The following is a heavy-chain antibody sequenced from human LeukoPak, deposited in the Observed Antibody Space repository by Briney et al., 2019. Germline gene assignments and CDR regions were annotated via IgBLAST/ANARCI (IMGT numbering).Heavy chain of an antibody. CDR3: ARGKRSSGYYVYDY. CDR2: ISATGNYI. Sequence: GGSLRLSCAASGFIFSSYSMNWVRQAPGKGLEWVSSISATGNYIYYADSVKGRFTISRDNAKNSLYLQMNSLRAEDTAVYYCARGKRSSGYYVYDYWGQGTLVTASS. J-gene: IGHJ4*02. V-gene: IGHV3-21*01. D-gene: IGHD3-22*01. CDR1: GFIFSSYS.